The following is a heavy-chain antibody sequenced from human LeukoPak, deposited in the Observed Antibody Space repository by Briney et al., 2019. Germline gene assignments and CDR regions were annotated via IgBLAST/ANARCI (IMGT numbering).Heavy chain of an antibody. CDR2: INTDGTVT. J-gene: IGHJ4*02. V-gene: IGHV3-74*01. CDR3: ATKQWLAPPPDS. D-gene: IGHD6-19*01. Sequence: PGGSLTLTCAASGFTFSKYCMLWVRQAPGKGLESVSRINTDGTVTTYADSVKGRFTVSRDNADNTMFLQMNSVRDEDTAVYYCATKQWLAPPPDSWGQGTPVTVSS. CDR1: GFTFSKYC.